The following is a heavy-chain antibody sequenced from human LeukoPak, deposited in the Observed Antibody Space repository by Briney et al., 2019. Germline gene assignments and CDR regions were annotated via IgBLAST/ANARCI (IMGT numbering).Heavy chain of an antibody. J-gene: IGHJ4*02. V-gene: IGHV4-34*01. CDR3: ARRPIAVAGVHVGPYGY. CDR2: INHSGST. D-gene: IGHD6-19*01. Sequence: SETLSLTCAVYGGSFSGYYWSWIRQPPGKGLEWIGEINHSGSTNYNPSLKSRVTISVDTSKNQFSLKLSSVTAADTAVYYCARRPIAVAGVHVGPYGYWGQGTLVTVSS. CDR1: GGSFSGYY.